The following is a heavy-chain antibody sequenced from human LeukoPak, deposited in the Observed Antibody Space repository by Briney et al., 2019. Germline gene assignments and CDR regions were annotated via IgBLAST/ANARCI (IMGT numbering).Heavy chain of an antibody. V-gene: IGHV4-39*01. Sequence: PSETLSLTYTVSGGSISSSSYYWGWIRQPPGKGLEWIGSIYYSGSTYYNPSLKSRVTISVDTSKNQFSLKLSSVTAADTAVYYCARGYDSSGYYYYWGQGTLVTVSS. D-gene: IGHD3-22*01. J-gene: IGHJ4*02. CDR1: GGSISSSSYY. CDR3: ARGYDSSGYYYY. CDR2: IYYSGST.